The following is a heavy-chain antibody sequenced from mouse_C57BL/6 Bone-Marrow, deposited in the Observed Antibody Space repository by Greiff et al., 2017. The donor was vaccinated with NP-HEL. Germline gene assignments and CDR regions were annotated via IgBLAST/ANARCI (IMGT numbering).Heavy chain of an antibody. J-gene: IGHJ2*01. CDR3: ARDRWPLDY. CDR1: GFTFSSYA. V-gene: IGHV5-4*01. D-gene: IGHD2-3*01. Sequence: EVQLQESGGGLVKPGGSLKLSCAASGFTFSSYAMSWVRQTPEKRLEWVATISDGGSYTYYPDNVKGRFTISRDNAKNNLYLQMSHLKSEDTAMYYCARDRWPLDYWGQGTTLTVSS. CDR2: ISDGGSYT.